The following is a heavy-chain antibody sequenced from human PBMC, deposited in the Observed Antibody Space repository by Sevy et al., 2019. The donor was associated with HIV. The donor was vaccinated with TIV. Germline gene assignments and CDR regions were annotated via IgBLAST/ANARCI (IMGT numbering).Heavy chain of an antibody. CDR3: ARGVGLDC. J-gene: IGHJ4*02. D-gene: IGHD1-26*01. Sequence: GGSLRLSCAAPGFTFSPYWMTWVRQAPGKGLEGVANIRPDGSDKYYVDSVKGRFTISRDNAKNSLYLQMNSLRADDTAMYYCARGVGLDCWGQGALVTVSS. CDR1: GFTFSPYW. V-gene: IGHV3-7*01. CDR2: IRPDGSDK.